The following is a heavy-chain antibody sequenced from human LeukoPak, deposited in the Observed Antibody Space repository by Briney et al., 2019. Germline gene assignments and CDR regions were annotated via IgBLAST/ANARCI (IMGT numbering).Heavy chain of an antibody. J-gene: IGHJ4*02. Sequence: PSETLSLTCTVFGGSISSYYWSWIRQPPGKGLEWIGYIYYSGSTNYNPSLKSRVTISVDTSKNQFSLKLSSVTAADTAVYYCARAQIYGSGSYFVDYWGQGTLVTVSS. V-gene: IGHV4-59*01. CDR3: ARAQIYGSGSYFVDY. CDR2: IYYSGST. CDR1: GGSISSYY. D-gene: IGHD3-10*01.